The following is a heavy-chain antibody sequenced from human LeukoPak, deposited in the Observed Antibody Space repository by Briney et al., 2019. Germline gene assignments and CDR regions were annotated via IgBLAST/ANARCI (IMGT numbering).Heavy chain of an antibody. Sequence: GGSLRLSCAASGFTVTSNYMSWVRQAPGKGLEWVSVIYSGGSTYYADSVKGRFTISRDNSKNTLYLQMNSLRAEDTAVYYCATPELRRRWSGFYYWGQGTLVTVSS. CDR2: IYSGGST. D-gene: IGHD1-14*01. CDR3: ATPELRRRWSGFYY. CDR1: GFTVTSNY. J-gene: IGHJ4*02. V-gene: IGHV3-53*01.